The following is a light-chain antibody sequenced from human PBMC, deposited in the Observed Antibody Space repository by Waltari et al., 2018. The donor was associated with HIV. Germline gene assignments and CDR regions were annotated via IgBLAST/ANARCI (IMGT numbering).Light chain of an antibody. CDR2: YVI. V-gene: IGLV2-14*03. CDR3: SSYASTTTSHVV. CDR1: TSDVGGYDY. J-gene: IGLJ2*01. Sequence: QSALTQPASVSGSPGQSINISCTGTTSDVGGYDYLSWYQQYPGKAPKPIIFYVINRPSGVSHRFSGSKSGNTASLAISGLQAEDEADFYCSSYASTTTSHVVFGGGTKLTVL.